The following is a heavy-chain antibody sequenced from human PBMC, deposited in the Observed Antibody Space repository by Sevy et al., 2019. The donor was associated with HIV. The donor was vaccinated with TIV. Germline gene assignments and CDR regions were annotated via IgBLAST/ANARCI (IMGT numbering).Heavy chain of an antibody. V-gene: IGHV1-2*02. CDR2: INPNSGGT. J-gene: IGHJ4*02. D-gene: IGHD3-10*01. CDR1: GYTFTGYY. CDR3: ARVDRGGGPWYFDY. Sequence: ASVKVSCKASGYTFTGYYMHWVRQAPGQGLEWMGWINPNSGGTNYAQKFQGRVTMTRETSISTAYMELSRLGSDDTAVYYCARVDRGGGPWYFDYWGQGTLVTVSS.